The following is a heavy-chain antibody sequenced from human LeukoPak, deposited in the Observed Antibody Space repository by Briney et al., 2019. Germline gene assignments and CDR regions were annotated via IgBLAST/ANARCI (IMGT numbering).Heavy chain of an antibody. CDR1: GYTFPTYG. D-gene: IGHD3-22*01. Sequence: ASVKVSCRTSGYTFPTYGISWVRQAPGQGLEWMGWISAYNGNTNYAQKLQGRVTMTTDTSTSTAYMELRSLRSDDTAVYYCARSLDYYDSSGEYWGQGTLVTVSS. V-gene: IGHV1-18*01. CDR3: ARSLDYYDSSGEY. CDR2: ISAYNGNT. J-gene: IGHJ4*02.